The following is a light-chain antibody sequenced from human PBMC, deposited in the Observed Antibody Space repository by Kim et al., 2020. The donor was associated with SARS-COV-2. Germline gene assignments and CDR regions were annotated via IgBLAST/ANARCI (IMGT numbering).Light chain of an antibody. Sequence: VAMTQSPLSLPATLGQPASISCKSSLSLVNTDGVTYLSWFHQRPGQSPRRLIYRVSDRDTGVPDRFSGSGSGTDFTLRITSVEAEDIGVYYCMQGTHWPFTCGGGTKVDIK. CDR1: LSLVNTDGVTY. CDR2: RVS. CDR3: MQGTHWPFT. J-gene: IGKJ4*01. V-gene: IGKV2-30*01.